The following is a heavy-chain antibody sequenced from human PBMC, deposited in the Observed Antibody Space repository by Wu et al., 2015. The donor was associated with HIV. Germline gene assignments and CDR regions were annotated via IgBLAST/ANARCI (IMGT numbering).Heavy chain of an antibody. CDR1: GYTFNRFP. J-gene: IGHJ4*02. CDR2: IIPLLGTT. V-gene: IGHV1-69*16. Sequence: QVRLLQSGAEVKSPGSSMKVPCLTSGYTFNRFPINWLRQVPGQGLEWMGVIIPLLGTTDYAQKFQGRVTISTGASATTAYMELRNLTSDDTALYFCAREGYDDRSHQFLVDYFYAMDVWGQGTVVLVSS. D-gene: IGHD3-22*01. CDR3: AREGYDDRSHQFLVDYFYAMDV.